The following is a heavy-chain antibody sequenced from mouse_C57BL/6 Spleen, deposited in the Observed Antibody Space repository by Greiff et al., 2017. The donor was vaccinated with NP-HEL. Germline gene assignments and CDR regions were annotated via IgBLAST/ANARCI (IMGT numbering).Heavy chain of an antibody. J-gene: IGHJ4*01. CDR3: ARGDDYDAGLVYAMDY. CDR2: IDPSDSET. D-gene: IGHD2-4*01. CDR1: GYTFTSYW. V-gene: IGHV1-52*01. Sequence: QVQLQQPGAELVRPGSSVKLSCKASGYTFTSYWMHWVKQRPIQGLEWIGNIDPSDSETHYNQKFKDKATLTVDKSSSTAYMQLSSLTSEDSAVYYCARGDDYDAGLVYAMDYWGQGTSVTVSS.